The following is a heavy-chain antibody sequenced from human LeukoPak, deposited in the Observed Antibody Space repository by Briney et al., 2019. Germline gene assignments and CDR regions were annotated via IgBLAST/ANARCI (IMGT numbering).Heavy chain of an antibody. D-gene: IGHD7-27*01. CDR1: GVTIGNDYYC. Sequence: PSETLSLTCTASGVTIGNDYYCWGWIRQPPGKGLEWIGSIYYSGSTYYNPSLKSRVTISVDTSKNQFSLKVRSVTAADTAVYYCARDLRAGDLALDYWGQGTLVTVSS. J-gene: IGHJ4*02. CDR2: IYYSGST. V-gene: IGHV4-39*07. CDR3: ARDLRAGDLALDY.